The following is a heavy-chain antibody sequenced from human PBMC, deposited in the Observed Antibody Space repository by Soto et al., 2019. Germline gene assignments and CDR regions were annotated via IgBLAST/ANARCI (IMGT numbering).Heavy chain of an antibody. CDR1: GYSLTSYW. V-gene: IGHV5-51*01. CDR3: ARLAYCGGDCYSAYYYYYGMDV. Sequence: GESLKISCKGSGYSLTSYWIGWVRQMPGKGLEWMGIIYPGDSDTRYSPSFQGQVTISADKSISTAYLQWSSLKASDTAMYYCARLAYCGGDCYSAYYYYYGMDVWGQGTTVTVSS. CDR2: IYPGDSDT. D-gene: IGHD2-21*02. J-gene: IGHJ6*02.